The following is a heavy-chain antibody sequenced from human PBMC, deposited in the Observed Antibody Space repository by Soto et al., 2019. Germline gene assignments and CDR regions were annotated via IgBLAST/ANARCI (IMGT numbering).Heavy chain of an antibody. D-gene: IGHD4-17*01. CDR3: ARRGGHGDYPSWYFDL. CDR1: GGSISSSSYY. Sequence: QLQLQESGPGLVKPSETLSLTCTVSGGSISSSSYYWGWIRQPPGKGLEWIGSIYYSGSTYYNPSLKSRVTISVDTSKNQCSLKLSSVTAADTAVYYCARRGGHGDYPSWYFDLWGRGTLVTVSS. CDR2: IYYSGST. J-gene: IGHJ2*01. V-gene: IGHV4-39*01.